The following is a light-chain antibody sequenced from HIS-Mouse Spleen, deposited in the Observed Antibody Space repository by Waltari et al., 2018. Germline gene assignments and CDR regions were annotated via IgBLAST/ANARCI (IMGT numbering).Light chain of an antibody. V-gene: IGLV2-11*01. CDR1: SSDVGGYNY. CDR3: CSYAGSYTYV. CDR2: DVS. J-gene: IGLJ1*01. Sequence: QSALTQPRSVSGSPGQSVTISCTGTSSDVGGYNYVSWYHQHPGKAPKLRIYDVSKPPSGVPYRVSGSKSGSPASRTISGLQAGDEADYYCCSYAGSYTYVFGTGTKVTVL.